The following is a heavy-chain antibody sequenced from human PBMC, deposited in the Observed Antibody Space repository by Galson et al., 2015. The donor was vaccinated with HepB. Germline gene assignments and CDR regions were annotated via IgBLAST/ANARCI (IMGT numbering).Heavy chain of an antibody. Sequence: ETMSLTCTFSVGSSSGYYWTWRRQPPGKVLGWIGIKYDKGDTTYKPSLRSRFTISLDTSKNQFSLSLNAITAADTGIYYCARDQGSGRFPWYYHYGMDVWDQGTAVSVSS. CDR1: VGSSSGYY. CDR3: ARDQGSGRFPWYYHYGMDV. D-gene: IGHD1-26*01. V-gene: IGHV4-59*13. J-gene: IGHJ6*02. CDR2: KYDKGDT.